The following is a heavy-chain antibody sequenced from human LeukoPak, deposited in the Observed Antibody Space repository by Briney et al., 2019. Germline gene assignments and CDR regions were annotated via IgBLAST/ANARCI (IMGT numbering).Heavy chain of an antibody. J-gene: IGHJ4*02. Sequence: GGSLRLSCAASGFTFSSYSMNWVRQAPGKGLEWVSSISSSSSYIYYADSVKGRFTISRDNAKNSLYLQMNSLRAEDTAVYYCARGGTDASGFDYWGQGTLVTVSS. CDR3: ARGGTDASGFDY. CDR1: GFTFSSYS. CDR2: ISSSSSYI. D-gene: IGHD6-25*01. V-gene: IGHV3-21*01.